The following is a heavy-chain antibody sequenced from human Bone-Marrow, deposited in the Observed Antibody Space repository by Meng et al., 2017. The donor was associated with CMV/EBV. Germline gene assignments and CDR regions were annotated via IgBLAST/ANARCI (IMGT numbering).Heavy chain of an antibody. Sequence: GESLKISCAASGFTFSDYYMSWIRQAPGKGLEWVSAISGSGGSTYYADSVKGRFTISRDNSKNTLYLQMNSLRAEDTAVYYCAKDLGDVLRFLEWFSVLDYWGQGNLVTVSS. CDR3: AKDLGDVLRFLEWFSVLDY. CDR2: ISGSGGST. V-gene: IGHV3-23*01. CDR1: GFTFSDYY. J-gene: IGHJ4*02. D-gene: IGHD3-3*01.